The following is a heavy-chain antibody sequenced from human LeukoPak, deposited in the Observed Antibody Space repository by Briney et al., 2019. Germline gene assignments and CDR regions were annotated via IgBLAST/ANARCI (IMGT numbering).Heavy chain of an antibody. V-gene: IGHV3-23*01. CDR2: ISGSGAVT. CDR1: GFAFSSYA. CDR3: AKRAQVTAISPYFDY. J-gene: IGHJ4*02. D-gene: IGHD2-21*02. Sequence: GGSLRLSCAASGFAFSSYAMSWVRQAPGKGLEWVSAISGSGAVTYYADSVKGRLIISRDNSKNTLYLQMNSLRAEDTAIYYCAKRAQVTAISPYFDYWGQGALVTVSS.